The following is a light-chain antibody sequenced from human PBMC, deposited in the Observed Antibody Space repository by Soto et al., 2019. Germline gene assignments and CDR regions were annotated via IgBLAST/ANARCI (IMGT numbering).Light chain of an antibody. J-gene: IGKJ1*01. CDR3: QQYDTSPT. CDR1: QSVSSSY. CDR2: GAS. Sequence: EIVLTQSPGTLSLSAGERATLSCRASQSVSSSYLAWYQQKPGQAPTVLIYGASSRATGISDRFSGSGSGTDFSLTISSLEPEDFAVYYCQQYDTSPTFGQGTKVDIK. V-gene: IGKV3-20*01.